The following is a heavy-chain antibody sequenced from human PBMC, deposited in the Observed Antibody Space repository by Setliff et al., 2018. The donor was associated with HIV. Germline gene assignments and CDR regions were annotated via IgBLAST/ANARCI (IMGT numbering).Heavy chain of an antibody. D-gene: IGHD1-20*01. J-gene: IGHJ6*03. CDR1: GASISSYY. Sequence: SETLSLTCTVSGASISSYYWNWFRQPAGKGLESLGRIYTSGNMIYNPSLKSRVTMSADTSRNQLSLKLSSVTAADTAVHYCARGIGTRYNYYMDVWGIGTTVTVSS. CDR3: ARGIGTRYNYYMDV. V-gene: IGHV4-4*07. CDR2: IYTSGNM.